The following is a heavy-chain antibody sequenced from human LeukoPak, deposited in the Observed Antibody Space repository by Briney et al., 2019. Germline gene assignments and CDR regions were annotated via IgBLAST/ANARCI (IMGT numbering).Heavy chain of an antibody. D-gene: IGHD2-2*01. J-gene: IGHJ4*02. Sequence: SETLSLTCTVSGGSISSSRYYWGWIRQPPGKGLEWIGSIYYSGSTYYNPSLKSRVTISVDTSKNQFSLKLSSVTAADTAVYYCASMVVPAAMAEGYWGQGTLVTVSS. CDR2: IYYSGST. V-gene: IGHV4-39*01. CDR3: ASMVVPAAMAEGY. CDR1: GGSISSSRYY.